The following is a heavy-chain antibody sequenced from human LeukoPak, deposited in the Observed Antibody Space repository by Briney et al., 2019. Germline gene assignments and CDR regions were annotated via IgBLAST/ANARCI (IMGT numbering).Heavy chain of an antibody. V-gene: IGHV4-38-2*01. CDR3: ARHRGFDHGDYELDY. CDR1: GYSISSGYY. J-gene: IGHJ4*02. Sequence: SETLSLTCAVSGYSISSGYYWGWIRQPPGKGLEWIGSIYHSGSTYYNPSLKSRVTISVDTSKNQFSLKLSSVTAADTAVYYRARHRGFDHGDYELDYWGQGTLVTVSS. D-gene: IGHD4-17*01. CDR2: IYHSGST.